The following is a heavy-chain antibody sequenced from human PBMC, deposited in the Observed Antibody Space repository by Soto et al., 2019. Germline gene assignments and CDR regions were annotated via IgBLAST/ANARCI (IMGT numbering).Heavy chain of an antibody. Sequence: SETLSLTCAVDGGSFIGYYWSCMLHPQGKGLEWIGEINHSGSTNYNPSLKSRVTISVDTSKNQFSLKLSSVTAADTAVYYCARDIPPEQAAFDIWGQGTMVS. D-gene: IGHD2-21*01. V-gene: IGHV4-34*01. CDR3: ARDIPPEQAAFDI. CDR1: GGSFIGYY. CDR2: INHSGST. J-gene: IGHJ3*02.